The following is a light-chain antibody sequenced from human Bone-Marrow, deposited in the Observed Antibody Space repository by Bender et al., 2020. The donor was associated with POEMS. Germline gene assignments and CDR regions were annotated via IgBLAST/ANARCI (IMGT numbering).Light chain of an antibody. Sequence: QSALTQPASVSGSPGQSITISCDVRDYDFVSWYQRHPGKAPKLIIYGVSNRPSGISNRFSGSRSGTTASLTISGLQAEDEAEYFCASCPPSGTLIFGGGTEVTVL. CDR2: GVS. CDR3: ASCPPSGTLI. CDR1: VRDYDF. V-gene: IGLV2-14*03. J-gene: IGLJ2*01.